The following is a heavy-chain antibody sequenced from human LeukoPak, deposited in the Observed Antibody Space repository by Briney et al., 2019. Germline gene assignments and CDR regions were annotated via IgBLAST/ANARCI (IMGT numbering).Heavy chain of an antibody. CDR2: IKQDGSGE. J-gene: IGHJ4*02. CDR3: ARGRYTSGWYPDYFDY. Sequence: GGSLRLSCAASGFAFNTYWMSWVRQAPGQGLEWVANIKQDGSGEYYVDSVRGRFTISRDNAKYSLYLQMNRLGAEDTAIYYCARGRYTSGWYPDYFDYWGQGTLVSVSS. V-gene: IGHV3-7*04. D-gene: IGHD6-19*01. CDR1: GFAFNTYW.